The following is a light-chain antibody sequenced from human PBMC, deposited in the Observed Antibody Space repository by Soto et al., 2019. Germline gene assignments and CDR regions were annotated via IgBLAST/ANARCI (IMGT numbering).Light chain of an antibody. CDR3: QSYDSSLSGFYV. CDR1: SANIGAAYN. J-gene: IGLJ1*01. CDR2: GNN. V-gene: IGLV1-40*01. Sequence: QSALTQPPSVSGAPGQRVTISCTGSSANIGAAYNVDWYQQLPGTAPKLLIYGNNNRPSGVPARFSGSKSGTTASLAITGLQAEDEADYYCQSYDSSLSGFYVFGTGTKVTVL.